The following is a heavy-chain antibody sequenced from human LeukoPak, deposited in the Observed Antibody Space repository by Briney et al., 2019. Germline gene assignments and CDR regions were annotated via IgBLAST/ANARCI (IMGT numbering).Heavy chain of an antibody. J-gene: IGHJ4*02. D-gene: IGHD3-22*01. CDR1: GFTFDDYA. CDR2: ISWNSGSI. Sequence: GGSLRLSCAASGFTFDDYAMHWVRQAPGKGLEWVSGISWNSGSIGYADSVKGRFTISRDNAKNSLYLQMNSLRAEDMALYYCAKDPSYYYDSSGYFDYWGQGTLVTVSS. CDR3: AKDPSYYYDSSGYFDY. V-gene: IGHV3-9*03.